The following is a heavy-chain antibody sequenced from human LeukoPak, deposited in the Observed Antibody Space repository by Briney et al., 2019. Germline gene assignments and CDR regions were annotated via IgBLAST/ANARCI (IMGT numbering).Heavy chain of an antibody. Sequence: GGSLRLSCAASGFTFSSYGMHWVRQAPGKGLEWVAVISYDGSNKYYADSVKGRFTISRDNSKNTLYLQMNSLRAEDTAVYYCARRIAVADPYAEYFQHWGQGTLVTVSS. V-gene: IGHV3-30*03. CDR3: ARRIAVADPYAEYFQH. J-gene: IGHJ1*01. CDR2: ISYDGSNK. D-gene: IGHD6-19*01. CDR1: GFTFSSYG.